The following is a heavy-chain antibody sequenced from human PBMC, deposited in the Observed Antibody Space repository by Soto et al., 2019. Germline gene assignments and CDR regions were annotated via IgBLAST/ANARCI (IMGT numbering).Heavy chain of an antibody. CDR2: IYYSGST. V-gene: IGHV4-30-4*01. CDR3: ARERPDGSRLDP. Sequence: QVQLQESGPGLVKPSQTLSLTCTVSGGSISSGDYYWSWIRQPPGKGLEWIGYIYYSGSTYYNPSIKGRVTISVDTSKNQFSLKLSSVTAAATAVYYCARERPDGSRLDPWGQGTLVTVSS. D-gene: IGHD6-13*01. J-gene: IGHJ5*02. CDR1: GGSISSGDYY.